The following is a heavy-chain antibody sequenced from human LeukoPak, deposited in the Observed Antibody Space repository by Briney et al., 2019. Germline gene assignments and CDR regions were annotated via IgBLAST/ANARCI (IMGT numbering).Heavy chain of an antibody. CDR3: ARRAEMTLDGLENWFDA. CDR2: FHSSGGT. V-gene: IGHV4-59*01. D-gene: IGHD4/OR15-4a*01. Sequence: SETLSLTCSVSGASMSRYYWNWIRQPPGKGLEWIGFFHSSGGTIYNPSLENRVTISIDTTRNQFSLKLTSVTPADTAVYFCARRAEMTLDGLENWFDAWGQGTLVSVFS. CDR1: GASMSRYY. J-gene: IGHJ5*02.